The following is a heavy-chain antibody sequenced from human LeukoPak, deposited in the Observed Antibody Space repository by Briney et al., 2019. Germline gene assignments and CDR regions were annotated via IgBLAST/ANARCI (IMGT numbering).Heavy chain of an antibody. CDR1: GYTFTGYY. Sequence: ASVKVSCKASGYTFTGYYMHWVRQAPGQGLEWMGWINPNSGGTNYAQKFQGRVTMTRDTSISTAYMELSRLRSDDTAVYYCARGEQYYDFWSDDYWDQGTLVNVSS. J-gene: IGHJ4*02. V-gene: IGHV1-2*02. D-gene: IGHD3-3*01. CDR3: ARGEQYYDFWSDDY. CDR2: INPNSGGT.